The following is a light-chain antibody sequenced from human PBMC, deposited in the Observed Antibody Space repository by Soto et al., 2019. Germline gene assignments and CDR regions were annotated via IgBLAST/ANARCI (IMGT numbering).Light chain of an antibody. J-gene: IGKJ1*01. Sequence: DIQMTQSPSTLSASVGDRVTITCRASQSISSWLAWYQQKPGKAPKLLIYDASSLESGVPSRFSGSGSGTEFTLTISSLQPDDFAPYYCQQYNSYPWPFGQGTKVEIK. CDR1: QSISSW. V-gene: IGKV1-5*01. CDR3: QQYNSYPWP. CDR2: DAS.